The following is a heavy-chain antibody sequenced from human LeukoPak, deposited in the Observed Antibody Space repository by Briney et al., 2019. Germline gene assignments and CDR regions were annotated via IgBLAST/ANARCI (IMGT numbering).Heavy chain of an antibody. CDR2: LYYRGST. D-gene: IGHD6-19*01. CDR1: GGSISSSSYY. Sequence: SETLSLTCTVPGGSISSSSYYWGWIRQPPGKGLEWIGSLYYRGSTYYNPSLKSRVTISIDTSNNQFSLKLSSVTAADTAVYYCASGEEQWLVFDFDYWGQGTLVTVSS. J-gene: IGHJ4*02. V-gene: IGHV4-39*01. CDR3: ASGEEQWLVFDFDY.